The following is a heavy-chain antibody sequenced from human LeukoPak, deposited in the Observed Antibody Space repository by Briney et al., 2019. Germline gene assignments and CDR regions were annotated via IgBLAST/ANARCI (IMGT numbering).Heavy chain of an antibody. CDR1: GLTFSNAW. V-gene: IGHV3-15*01. Sequence: GGSLRLSCAASGLTFSNAWMSWVRQAPGKGPEWVGRIKSKTDGGTTDFAAPVKGRFTISRDDSKNTLYLQMNSLKTEDTAVYYCTTGIAVAGIRASDYYYMDVWGKGTTVTVSS. D-gene: IGHD6-19*01. CDR3: TTGIAVAGIRASDYYYMDV. CDR2: IKSKTDGGTT. J-gene: IGHJ6*03.